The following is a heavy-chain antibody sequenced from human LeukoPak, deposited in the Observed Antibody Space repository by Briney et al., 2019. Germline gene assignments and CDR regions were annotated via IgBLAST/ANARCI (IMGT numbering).Heavy chain of an antibody. CDR2: IYYGGRT. CDR3: AREVTVAGTFYFYMDV. V-gene: IGHV4-59*11. J-gene: IGHJ6*03. D-gene: IGHD6-19*01. Sequence: SETLSLTCCVSGGSISSHYWTWVRRPPGQALEFIGYIYYGGRTQYNPSLKSRVTMTMDTSKNQFSLRLNSVSAADTAVYYCAREVTVAGTFYFYMDVWGKGTTVTVSS. CDR1: GGSISSHY.